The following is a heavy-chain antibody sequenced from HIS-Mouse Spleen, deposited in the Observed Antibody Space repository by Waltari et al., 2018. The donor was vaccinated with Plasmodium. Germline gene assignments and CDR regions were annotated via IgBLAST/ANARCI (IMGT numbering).Heavy chain of an antibody. D-gene: IGHD2-15*01. Sequence: QVQLQQWCAGLLQPSDTLSLTCAVYGGSFSGYYWGWIRQPPGKGLEWIGEINHSGSTNYNPSLNSRVTISVDTSKNQFSLKLSSVTAADTAVYYCARLVVVASKDSYWGQGTLVTVSS. CDR2: INHSGST. V-gene: IGHV4-34*01. J-gene: IGHJ4*02. CDR3: ARLVVVASKDSY. CDR1: GGSFSGYY.